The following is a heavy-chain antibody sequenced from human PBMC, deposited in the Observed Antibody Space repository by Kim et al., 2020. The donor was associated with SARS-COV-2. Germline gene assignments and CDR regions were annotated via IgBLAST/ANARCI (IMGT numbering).Heavy chain of an antibody. V-gene: IGHV1-2*02. CDR2: INPNSGGT. Sequence: ASVKVSCKASGYTFTGYYMHWVRQAPGQGLEWMGWINPNSGGTNYAQKFQGRVTMTRDTAISTAYMELSRLRSDDTAVYYCARTRPIVGAGFDPWGQGTLVTVSS. CDR3: ARTRPIVGAGFDP. D-gene: IGHD1-26*01. CDR1: GYTFTGYY. J-gene: IGHJ5*02.